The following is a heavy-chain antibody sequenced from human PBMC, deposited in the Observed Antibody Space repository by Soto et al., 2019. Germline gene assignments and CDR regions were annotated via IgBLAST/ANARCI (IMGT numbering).Heavy chain of an antibody. CDR3: ARDPVDASILPVQDGMDV. J-gene: IGHJ6*02. Sequence: QVQLVQSGAEVKTPGSSVRVSCKAHGGTFSSFAIDWVRQAPGQGLEWMGGSIPMFGTANYAQKFQGRVKITADESTTTAYMELNSVRGEDTAVYYCARDPVDASILPVQDGMDVWGQATTVPVS. CDR2: SIPMFGTA. D-gene: IGHD2-2*02. V-gene: IGHV1-69*01. CDR1: GGTFSSFA.